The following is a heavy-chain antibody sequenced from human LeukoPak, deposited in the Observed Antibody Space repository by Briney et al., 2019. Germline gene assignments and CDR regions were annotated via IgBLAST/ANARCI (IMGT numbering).Heavy chain of an antibody. Sequence: SETLSLTCAVYGGSFSGYYWSWIRQPPGKGLEWIGEINHSGSTNYNPSLKSRVTISVDTSKNQFSLKLSSVTAADTAVYYCAKNVLLWFGDPNSYYGMDVWGQGTTVTVSS. CDR2: INHSGST. CDR3: AKNVLLWFGDPNSYYGMDV. CDR1: GGSFSGYY. V-gene: IGHV4-34*01. J-gene: IGHJ6*02. D-gene: IGHD3-10*01.